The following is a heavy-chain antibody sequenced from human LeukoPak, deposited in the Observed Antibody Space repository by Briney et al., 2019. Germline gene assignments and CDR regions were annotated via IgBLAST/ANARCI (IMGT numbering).Heavy chain of an antibody. CDR2: IYHTGNT. V-gene: IGHV4-4*02. J-gene: IGHJ1*01. Sequence: SETLSLTCAVSGVPISSSSWWSWVRQPPGKGLEWIGEIYHTGNTNYSPSLKSRVTISVDKSKNQFSLNLISVTAADTAVYYCARHSWGLPPAEYFQHWGQGTLVTVSS. CDR3: ARHSWGLPPAEYFQH. CDR1: GVPISSSSW. D-gene: IGHD3-16*01.